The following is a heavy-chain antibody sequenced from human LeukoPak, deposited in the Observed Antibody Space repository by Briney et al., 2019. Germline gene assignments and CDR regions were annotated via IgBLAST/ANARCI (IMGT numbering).Heavy chain of an antibody. CDR1: GGSISSSRYY. Sequence: SEILSLTCTVSGGSISSSRYYWGWIRQPPEKGLEWIGSIYYSVSTAYNPSLKSRVTRSVDTSKNHFYLKLSSVTAADTAVYYCARQASPYYDILTGYYESPFHWGQETLVTVSS. D-gene: IGHD3-9*01. CDR3: ARQASPYYDILTGYYESPFH. CDR2: IYYSVST. V-gene: IGHV4-39*01. J-gene: IGHJ4*02.